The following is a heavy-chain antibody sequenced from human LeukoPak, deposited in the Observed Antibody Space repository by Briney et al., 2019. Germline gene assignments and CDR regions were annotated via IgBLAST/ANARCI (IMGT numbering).Heavy chain of an antibody. V-gene: IGHV4-34*01. CDR2: INHSGST. J-gene: IGHJ5*02. CDR1: GGSFSGYY. CDR3: ARMSSSLRFDP. D-gene: IGHD6-6*01. Sequence: NPSETLSLTCAVYGGSFSGYYWSWIRQPPGKGLEWIGEINHSGSTNYNPSLKSRVTISVDTSKNQFSLKLSSVTAADTAVYYCARMSSSLRFDPWGQGTLVTVSS.